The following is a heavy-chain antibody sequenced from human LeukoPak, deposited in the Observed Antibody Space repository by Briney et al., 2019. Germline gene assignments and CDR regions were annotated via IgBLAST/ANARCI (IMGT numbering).Heavy chain of an antibody. CDR1: GFTFDDYA. Sequence: PGRSLRLSCAASGFTFDDYAMHWARQAPGKGLEWVSSISSSSSYIYYADSVKGRFTISRDNAKNSLYLQMNSLRAEDTAVYYCARVAVAGLYFDYWGQGTLVTVSS. V-gene: IGHV3-21*01. J-gene: IGHJ4*02. CDR2: ISSSSSYI. CDR3: ARVAVAGLYFDY. D-gene: IGHD6-19*01.